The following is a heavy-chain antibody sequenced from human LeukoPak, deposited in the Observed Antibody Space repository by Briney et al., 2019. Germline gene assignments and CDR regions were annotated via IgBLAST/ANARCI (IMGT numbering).Heavy chain of an antibody. CDR1: GFTFDDYA. CDR3: AKDMERWLQLFYFDY. J-gene: IGHJ4*02. CDR2: ISGDGGST. D-gene: IGHD5-24*01. V-gene: IGHV3-43*02. Sequence: GGSLRLSCAASGFTFDDYAMHWVRQAPGKGLEWVSLISGDGGSTYYADSVEGRFTISRDNSKNSLYLQMNSLRTEDTALYYCAKDMERWLQLFYFDYWGQGTLVTVSS.